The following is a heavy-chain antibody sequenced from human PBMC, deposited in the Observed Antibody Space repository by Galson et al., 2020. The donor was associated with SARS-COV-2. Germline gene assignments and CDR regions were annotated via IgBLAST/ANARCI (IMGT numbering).Heavy chain of an antibody. Sequence: GGSLRLSCAASGFTFSSYAMHWVRQAPGKGLEWVAVISYDGSNKYYADSVKGRFTISRDNSKNTLYLQMNSLRAEDTAVYYCARPSSGYYLDYFDYWGQGTLVTVSS. CDR3: ARPSSGYYLDYFDY. V-gene: IGHV3-30*04. CDR1: GFTFSSYA. J-gene: IGHJ4*02. D-gene: IGHD3-22*01. CDR2: ISYDGSNK.